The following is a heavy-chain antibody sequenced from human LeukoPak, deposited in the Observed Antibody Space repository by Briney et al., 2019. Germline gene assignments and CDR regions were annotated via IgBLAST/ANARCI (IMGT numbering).Heavy chain of an antibody. CDR3: ARVKYSSGSTSSWFDP. CDR1: GGSISSDGYY. Sequence: SETLSLTCTVSGGSISSDGYYWSWIRQPPGKGLEWIGYIYYSGSTYYNPSLKSRVSMSVDTSKNQFSLKLNSVTAADTAVYYCARVKYSSGSTSSWFDPWGQGAPVAVSS. CDR2: IYYSGST. J-gene: IGHJ5*02. D-gene: IGHD3-10*01. V-gene: IGHV4-30-4*08.